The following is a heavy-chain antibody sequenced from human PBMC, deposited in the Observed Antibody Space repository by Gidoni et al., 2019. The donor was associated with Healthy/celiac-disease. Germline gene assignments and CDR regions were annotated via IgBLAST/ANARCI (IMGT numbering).Heavy chain of an antibody. V-gene: IGHV1-24*01. CDR2: FAPEDGET. D-gene: IGHD3-22*01. J-gene: IGHJ3*02. CDR3: ATSRYDSSGYGSGPNAFDI. Sequence: QVQLVQSGAEVKKPGASVKVSCKVSGYTPTALSMHWVRQAPGKGLEWMGGFAPEDGETIYAQKFQGRVTMTEDTSTDTAYMELSSLRSEDTAVYYCATSRYDSSGYGSGPNAFDIWGQGTMVTVSS. CDR1: GYTPTALS.